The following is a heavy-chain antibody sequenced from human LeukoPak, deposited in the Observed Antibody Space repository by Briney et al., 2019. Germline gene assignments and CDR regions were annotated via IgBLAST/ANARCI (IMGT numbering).Heavy chain of an antibody. V-gene: IGHV3-7*01. J-gene: IGHJ4*02. D-gene: IGHD3-10*01. Sequence: GESLRLSCEASGFTFTTYWLGWVRQPPGKGLEWVANIKRDGTEKYYVDSVKGRFTISRDNAKNSLYLQMNTLRVEDTAIYYCVRVALYFYDSESYYFFEHWGQGTPVTASS. CDR1: GFTFTTYW. CDR2: IKRDGTEK. CDR3: VRVALYFYDSESYYFFEH.